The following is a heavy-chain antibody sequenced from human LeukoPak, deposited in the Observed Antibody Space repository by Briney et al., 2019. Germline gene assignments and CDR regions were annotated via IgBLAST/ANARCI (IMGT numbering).Heavy chain of an antibody. J-gene: IGHJ2*01. V-gene: IGHV4-59*12. Sequence: SETLSLTCTVSSGSISKYYWSWTRQSPGKGLEWIGYIYYSGSTTYNPSLKSRVTMSVDMSKNQLSLKLSSVTAADTAVYYCARRFPWYFDLWGRGTLVTVSS. CDR2: IYYSGST. CDR3: ARRFPWYFDL. CDR1: SGSISKYY.